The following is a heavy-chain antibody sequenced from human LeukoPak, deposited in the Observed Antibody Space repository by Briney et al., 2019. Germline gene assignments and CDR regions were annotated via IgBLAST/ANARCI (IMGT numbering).Heavy chain of an antibody. J-gene: IGHJ4*02. CDR1: GGSLSSYY. Sequence: SETLSLTCTVSGGSLSSYYWSWIRQPPGKGLEWIGYIYYSGSTNYNPSLKSRVTISVDTSKNQFSLKLSSVTAADTAVYYCARMVPQTNHLFDYWGQGTLVTVSS. CDR3: ARMVPQTNHLFDY. CDR2: IYYSGST. D-gene: IGHD1-14*01. V-gene: IGHV4-59*01.